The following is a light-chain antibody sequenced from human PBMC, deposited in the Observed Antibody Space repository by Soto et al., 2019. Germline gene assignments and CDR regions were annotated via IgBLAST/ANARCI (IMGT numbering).Light chain of an antibody. Sequence: DIQMTQSPSSLSASVGDRVTITCRASQAIYNYLAWYQQKPGKVPTLLISAASTLQSGVPSRFSGSGSGTDFTITISSLQPEDVETYYCQKFSAVPTCGGGTKVEI. CDR1: QAIYNY. CDR3: QKFSAVPT. V-gene: IGKV1-27*01. CDR2: AAS. J-gene: IGKJ4*01.